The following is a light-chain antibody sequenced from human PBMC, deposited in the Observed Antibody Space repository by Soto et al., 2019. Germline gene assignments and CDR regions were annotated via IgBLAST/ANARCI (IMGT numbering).Light chain of an antibody. CDR2: DTD. CDR3: QQRSNWPPYT. V-gene: IGKV3D-20*02. Sequence: EIVLTQSPGTLSLSPGERATLSCRGSQSLTSDYLAWYQQRPGHSPRLLIYDTDRRATDVPDRFRGSGSGTDFTLTITRLEPEDIAVYYCQQRSNWPPYTFGQGTKLEIK. CDR1: QSLTSDY. J-gene: IGKJ2*01.